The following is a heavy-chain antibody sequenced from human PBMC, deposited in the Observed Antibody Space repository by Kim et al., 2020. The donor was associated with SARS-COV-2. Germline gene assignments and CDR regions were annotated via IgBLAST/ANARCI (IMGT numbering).Heavy chain of an antibody. D-gene: IGHD3-10*01. V-gene: IGHV1-2*06. J-gene: IGHJ6*03. CDR1: GYTFTGYY. Sequence: ASVKVSCKASGYTFTGYYMHWVRQAPGQGLEWMGRINPNSGGTNYAQKFQGRVTMTRDTSISTAYMELSRLRSDDTAVYYCAREDTEFGDATFHYYYYYMDVWGKGTTVTVSS. CDR2: INPNSGGT. CDR3: AREDTEFGDATFHYYYYYMDV.